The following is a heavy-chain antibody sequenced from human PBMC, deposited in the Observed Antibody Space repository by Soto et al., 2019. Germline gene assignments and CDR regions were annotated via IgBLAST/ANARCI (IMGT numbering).Heavy chain of an antibody. D-gene: IGHD6-13*01. CDR2: ISGSGTT. CDR3: ARGGIH. J-gene: IGHJ4*02. CDR1: GYTFNSHE. Sequence: EVKLVESGGGSGQPRGSLRLSCVASGYTFNSHEMNWIRQTPGKGLEWISSISGSGTTKYADSVKGRFTISRDNAHKSIYLEMNSLRVEDTGVYYCARGGIHWGQGALVTVSS. V-gene: IGHV3-48*03.